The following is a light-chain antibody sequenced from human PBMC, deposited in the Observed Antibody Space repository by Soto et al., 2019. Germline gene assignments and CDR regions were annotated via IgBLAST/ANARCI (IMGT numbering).Light chain of an antibody. CDR2: GAS. J-gene: IGKJ1*01. Sequence: EIVMTQSPATLSVCPGERATLSCRASQSVSSNLAWYQQKPGQPPRLLIYGASTRATGIPARFSGSGSGTEFTLTISTLQSEDFAVYYCQQYNNWPQTFGQGTKVEIK. CDR3: QQYNNWPQT. CDR1: QSVSSN. V-gene: IGKV3-15*01.